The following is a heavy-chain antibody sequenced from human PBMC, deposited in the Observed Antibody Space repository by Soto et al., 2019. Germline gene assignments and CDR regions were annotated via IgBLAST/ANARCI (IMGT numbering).Heavy chain of an antibody. Sequence: ASVKVSCKASGYTFTSYDINWVRQATGQGLEWMGWMNPNSGNTGYAQKFQGRVTMTRNTSISTAYMELSSLRSEDTAVYYCARGVYNWNYIRFRYYFDYWGQGTLVTVS. J-gene: IGHJ4*02. D-gene: IGHD1-7*01. CDR2: MNPNSGNT. V-gene: IGHV1-8*01. CDR3: ARGVYNWNYIRFRYYFDY. CDR1: GYTFTSYD.